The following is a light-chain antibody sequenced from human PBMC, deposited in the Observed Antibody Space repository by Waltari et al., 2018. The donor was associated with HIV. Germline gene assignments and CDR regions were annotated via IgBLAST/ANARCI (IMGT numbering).Light chain of an antibody. CDR2: NNN. CDR3: ATWDDSLKGVV. Sequence: QSVLTQPPSASGTPGQRVTISCSGSSSNIGSKTVNWYQQLPGTAPKLLIYNNNQWPSGVPDRFSGSKSGTSASLAISGLQSEDEADYYCATWDDSLKGVVFGGGTKLTVL. J-gene: IGLJ2*01. V-gene: IGLV1-44*01. CDR1: SSNIGSKT.